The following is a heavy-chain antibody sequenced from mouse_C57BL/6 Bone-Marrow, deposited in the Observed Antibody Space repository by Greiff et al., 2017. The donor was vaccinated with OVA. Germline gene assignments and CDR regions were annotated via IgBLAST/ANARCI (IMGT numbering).Heavy chain of an antibody. CDR2: INPNNGGT. CDR3: ARRAYYGNYDWYFDV. V-gene: IGHV1-26*01. J-gene: IGHJ1*03. CDR1: GYTFTDYY. Sequence: EVQLQQSGPELVKPGASVKISCKASGYTFTDYYMNWVKQSHGKSLEWIGDINPNNGGTSYNQKFKGKATLTVDKSSSTAYMELRSLTSEDSAVYYCARRAYYGNYDWYFDVWGTGTTVTVSS. D-gene: IGHD2-10*01.